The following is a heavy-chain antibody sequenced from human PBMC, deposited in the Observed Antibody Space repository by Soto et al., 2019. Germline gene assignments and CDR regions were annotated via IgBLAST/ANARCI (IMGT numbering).Heavy chain of an antibody. J-gene: IGHJ4*02. CDR3: TTGLSNGYYNFDY. CDR2: IKGEADGGTT. D-gene: IGHD3-22*01. V-gene: IGHV3-15*01. Sequence: GRSLRLSCAASGFTFSNAWMSWVRQAPGKGLEWVGRIKGEADGGTTDYAAPVKGRITISRDHSEDTLYLQMNSLKTEDTAVYYCTTGLSNGYYNFDYWGQGTPVTVSS. CDR1: GFTFSNAW.